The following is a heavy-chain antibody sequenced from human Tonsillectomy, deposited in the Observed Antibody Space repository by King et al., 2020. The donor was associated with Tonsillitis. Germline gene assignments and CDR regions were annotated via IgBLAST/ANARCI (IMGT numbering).Heavy chain of an antibody. V-gene: IGHV3-11*05. J-gene: IGHJ3*02. CDR2: ISSRSTYT. D-gene: IGHD2-2*01. CDR1: GLTFSDYY. Sequence: QLVQSGGGLVKPGGSLRLSCAASGLTFSDYYMSWLRQAPGKGLEWVSYISSRSTYTNYADSVKGRFTISRDNAKNSVYLQMNSLRADDTAVYYCATSGGYCSTTSCYLGAFDIWGQGTMVTVSS. CDR3: ATSGGYCSTTSCYLGAFDI.